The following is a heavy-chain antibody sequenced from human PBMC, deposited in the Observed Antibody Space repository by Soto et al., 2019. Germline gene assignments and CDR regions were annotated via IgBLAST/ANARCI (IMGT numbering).Heavy chain of an antibody. J-gene: IGHJ3*02. CDR3: ARSMVRRRYFDWLKGNFDI. V-gene: IGHV3-9*01. CDR2: ISWNSGSI. D-gene: IGHD3-9*01. CDR1: GFTFDDYA. Sequence: EVQLVESGGGLVQPGRSLRLSCAASGFTFDDYAMHWVRQAPGKGLEWVSGISWNSGSIGYADSVKGRFTISRDNAKNSLYLQMNSLSAEDTALYYCARSMVRRRYFDWLKGNFDIWGQGTLVTVSS.